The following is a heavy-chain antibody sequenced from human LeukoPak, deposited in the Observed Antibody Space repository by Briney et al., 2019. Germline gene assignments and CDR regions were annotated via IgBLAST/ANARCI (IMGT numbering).Heavy chain of an antibody. V-gene: IGHV3-48*03. CDR3: AREDSDYTNYDF. D-gene: IGHD4-11*01. CDR2: ISGSGNII. Sequence: QPGGSLRLSCAASGFSFSSYEMNWVRQAPGKGLEWVSYISGSGNIIYYADSVKGRFTVSRDNAKNSLYLQMNDLTAEDTAVYYCAREDSDYTNYDFWGHRTPVT. CDR1: GFSFSSYE. J-gene: IGHJ4*01.